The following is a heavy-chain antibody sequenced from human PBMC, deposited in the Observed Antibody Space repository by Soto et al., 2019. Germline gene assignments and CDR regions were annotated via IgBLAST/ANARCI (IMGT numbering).Heavy chain of an antibody. D-gene: IGHD1-26*01. J-gene: IGHJ4*02. V-gene: IGHV3-23*01. Sequence: GGSLRLSCAASGFTFSSYAMNWVRQAPGKGLEWVSSITGSGGSTYYADSVKGRFTFSRDNSKNTRYLQMNGLSAEDSALYYCAKPRVGTIHNAFDYWGQGALVTVSS. CDR2: ITGSGGST. CDR3: AKPRVGTIHNAFDY. CDR1: GFTFSSYA.